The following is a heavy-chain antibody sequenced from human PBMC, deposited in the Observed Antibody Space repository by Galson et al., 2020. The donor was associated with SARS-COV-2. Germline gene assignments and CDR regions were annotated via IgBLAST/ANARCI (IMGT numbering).Heavy chain of an antibody. J-gene: IGHJ3*01. Sequence: GGSLRLSCAASVFTFSSYVLSWVRQAPGKGLEWVSSMSGSGVTTDYADSVRGRFTISRDNSQNMLYLEMNSLRAEDTAIYYCAKDLFGGNSVVDAFDVWGQGTLVTVSS. D-gene: IGHD2-21*02. V-gene: IGHV3-23*01. CDR3: AKDLFGGNSVVDAFDV. CDR1: VFTFSSYV. CDR2: MSGSGVTT.